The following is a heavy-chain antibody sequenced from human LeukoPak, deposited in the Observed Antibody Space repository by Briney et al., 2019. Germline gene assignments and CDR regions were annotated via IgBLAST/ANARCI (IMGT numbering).Heavy chain of an antibody. D-gene: IGHD3-9*01. Sequence: SGTLSLTCAVSGGSISSSNWWGWVRQPPGKGLEWIGEIYHSGSTNYNPSLKSRVTISVDKSKNQFSLKLSSVTAADTAVYYCASTDYDILTGQFDYWGQGTLVTVSS. CDR1: GGSISSSNW. CDR3: ASTDYDILTGQFDY. J-gene: IGHJ4*02. CDR2: IYHSGST. V-gene: IGHV4-4*02.